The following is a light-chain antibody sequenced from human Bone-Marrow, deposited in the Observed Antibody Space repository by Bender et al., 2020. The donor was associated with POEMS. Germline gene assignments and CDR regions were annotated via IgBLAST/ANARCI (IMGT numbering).Light chain of an antibody. CDR1: SSDVGSYNR. Sequence: QSALTQPASVSGSPGQSITISCTGTSSDVGSYNRVSWYQHHPGEAPKLIISEVSKRPSGVSNRFSASKAGITASLTISGLQTEDEADYYCGSYTATSTWVFGGGTKLTVL. CDR3: GSYTATSTWV. V-gene: IGLV2-14*02. J-gene: IGLJ3*02. CDR2: EVS.